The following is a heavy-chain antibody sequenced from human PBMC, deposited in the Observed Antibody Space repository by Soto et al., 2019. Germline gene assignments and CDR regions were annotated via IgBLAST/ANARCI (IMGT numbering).Heavy chain of an antibody. V-gene: IGHV3-33*01. Sequence: GGSLRLSCAASGFTFSSYGMHWVRQAPGKGLEWVAVIWYDGSNKYYADSVKGRFTISRDNSKNTLYLQMNSLRAEDTAVYYCARDPSLPITMVRGEYYGMDVWGQGTTVTVSS. D-gene: IGHD3-10*01. CDR1: GFTFSSYG. J-gene: IGHJ6*02. CDR2: IWYDGSNK. CDR3: ARDPSLPITMVRGEYYGMDV.